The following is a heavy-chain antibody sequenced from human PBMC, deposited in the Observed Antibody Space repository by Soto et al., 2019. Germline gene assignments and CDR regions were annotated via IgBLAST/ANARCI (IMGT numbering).Heavy chain of an antibody. Sequence: SGPTLVNPSQTLTLTCTFSGFSLSSTGVGVAWIRQPPGKALEWLAVIYWDDDKRYSTSLKNRLTVSKDTSKNQVVLTMTNVAPADTATYYCAHGTFGGIIVAGAMDVWGQGTTVTVSS. CDR2: IYWDDDK. CDR3: AHGTFGGIIVAGAMDV. V-gene: IGHV2-5*02. D-gene: IGHD3-16*02. J-gene: IGHJ6*02. CDR1: GFSLSSTGVG.